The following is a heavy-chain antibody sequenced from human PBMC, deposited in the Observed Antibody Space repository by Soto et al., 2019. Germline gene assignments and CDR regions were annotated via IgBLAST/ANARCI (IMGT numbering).Heavy chain of an antibody. Sequence: QVQLQESGPGLVKPSETLSLTCTVSGDSVSRGSYYWSWIRQPPGKGLDWIGYIYYTGTTKYNPSLKSRVTISIDTSQNHFSLKLTSVTAADTAFYYCARVDYGDYPWFDPWGQGTLVTVSS. J-gene: IGHJ5*02. CDR3: ARVDYGDYPWFDP. CDR1: GDSVSRGSYY. CDR2: IYYTGTT. V-gene: IGHV4-61*03. D-gene: IGHD4-17*01.